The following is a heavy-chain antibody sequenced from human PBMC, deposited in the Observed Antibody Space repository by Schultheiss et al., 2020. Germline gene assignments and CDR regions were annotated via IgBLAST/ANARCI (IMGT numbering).Heavy chain of an antibody. CDR1: GGSFSGYY. D-gene: IGHD2-15*01. J-gene: IGHJ4*02. CDR3: ARGPPGVVAASDY. V-gene: IGHV4-34*01. Sequence: SETLSLTCAVYGGSFSGYYWSWIRQPPGKGLEWIGEINPSGSTNYNPSFKSRVTISVDTSKNQFSLKLSSVTAADTAVYYCARGPPGVVAASDYWGLGTLVTVYS. CDR2: INPSGST.